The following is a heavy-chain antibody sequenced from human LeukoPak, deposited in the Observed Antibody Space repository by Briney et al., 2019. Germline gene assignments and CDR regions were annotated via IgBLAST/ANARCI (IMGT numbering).Heavy chain of an antibody. V-gene: IGHV3-74*01. CDR2: IKSDGITI. CDR1: GFTFSNYM. J-gene: IGHJ4*02. D-gene: IGHD4-23*01. Sequence: KTGGSLRLSCAASGFTFSNYMMHWVRQAPGKGLVWVSRIKSDGITITYADSVKGRFTISRDNAKNTLYLQMNSLRVEDTAVYYCARGRPHGNDYWGQRTLVTVSS. CDR3: ARGRPHGNDY.